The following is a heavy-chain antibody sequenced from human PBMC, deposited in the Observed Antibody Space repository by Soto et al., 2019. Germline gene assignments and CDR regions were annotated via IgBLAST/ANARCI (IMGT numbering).Heavy chain of an antibody. J-gene: IGHJ4*02. CDR2: ISSSGHTI. D-gene: IGHD3-10*01. Sequence: GSLRLSCAASGFTFSSYSMNWVRQAPGKGLEWISYISSSGHTIYYRDSVKGRFTISRDNGKNSLYLQLNSLRVEDTAVYYCARDFTYYYASPESFDFWGQGTLVTVSS. V-gene: IGHV3-48*01. CDR1: GFTFSSYS. CDR3: ARDFTYYYASPESFDF.